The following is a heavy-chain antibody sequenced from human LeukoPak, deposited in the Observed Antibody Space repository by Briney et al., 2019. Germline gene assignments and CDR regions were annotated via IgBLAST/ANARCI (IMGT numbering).Heavy chain of an antibody. D-gene: IGHD3-3*01. CDR1: GLSFRSYA. J-gene: IGHJ4*02. Sequence: PGGSLRLSCVVSGLSFRSYAMTWVRQAPGKGLEWVSSISATGAGTYYSDSVRGRFTISRDNSKNTLYLQMNSLRAEDTAVYYCAKDGDFWSGYYPYYFDYWGQGTLVTVSS. CDR3: AKDGDFWSGYYPYYFDY. V-gene: IGHV3-23*01. CDR2: ISATGAGT.